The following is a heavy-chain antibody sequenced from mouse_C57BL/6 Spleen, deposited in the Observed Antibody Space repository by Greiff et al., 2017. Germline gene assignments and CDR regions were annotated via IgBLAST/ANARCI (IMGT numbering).Heavy chain of an antibody. CDR3: ARSRATVVTMDY. Sequence: EVQLQESGAELVKPGASVKLSCTASGFNIKDYYMHWVKQRTEQGLEWIGRIDPEDGETKYAPNFQGKATITTDTSSNTAYLQLSTLTSEDTAVYYCARSRATVVTMDYWGQGTSVTVSS. CDR1: GFNIKDYY. V-gene: IGHV14-2*01. J-gene: IGHJ4*01. CDR2: IDPEDGET. D-gene: IGHD1-1*01.